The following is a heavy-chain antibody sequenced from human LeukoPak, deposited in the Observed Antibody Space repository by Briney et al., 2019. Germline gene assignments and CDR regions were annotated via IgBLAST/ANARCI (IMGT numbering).Heavy chain of an antibody. CDR2: INSDGSST. Sequence: GGSLRLSCAASGFTFNNYGMHWVRQAPGKGLVWVSRINSDGSSTSYADSVKGRFTISRDNAKNTLYLQMNSVRAEDTAVYYCAKDRDVWGSLLDYWGQGTLVTVSS. CDR1: GFTFNNYG. V-gene: IGHV3-74*01. D-gene: IGHD3-16*01. CDR3: AKDRDVWGSLLDY. J-gene: IGHJ4*02.